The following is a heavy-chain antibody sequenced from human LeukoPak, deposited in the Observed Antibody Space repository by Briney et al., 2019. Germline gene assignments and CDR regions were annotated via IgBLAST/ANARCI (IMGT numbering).Heavy chain of an antibody. V-gene: IGHV3-23*01. CDR3: AKDLARGYGSGSYQNAFDY. D-gene: IGHD3-10*01. CDR1: GFTFSSYG. J-gene: IGHJ4*02. Sequence: GGTLRLSCAASGFTFSSYGMSWVRQAPGKGLEWVSAISGSGGSTYYADSVKGRFTISRDNSKNTLYLQMNSLRAEDTAVYYCAKDLARGYGSGSYQNAFDYWGQGTLVTVSS. CDR2: ISGSGGST.